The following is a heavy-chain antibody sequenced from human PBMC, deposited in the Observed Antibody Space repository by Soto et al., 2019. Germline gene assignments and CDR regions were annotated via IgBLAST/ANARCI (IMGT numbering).Heavy chain of an antibody. Sequence: QLQESGPGLVKPSETLSLTCSVSGDSINSDKYYWVWLRPPPGKGLEWVGSIYYRGNTYYNQFTKSRVTIYIAKSMGQFSLRLNSVTAADSAVDFCARLDGLAKISYYFDFWGQGAQVTVSS. CDR2: IYYRGNT. D-gene: IGHD2-2*03. J-gene: IGHJ4*02. CDR3: ARLDGLAKISYYFDF. V-gene: IGHV4-39*01. CDR1: GDSINSDKYY.